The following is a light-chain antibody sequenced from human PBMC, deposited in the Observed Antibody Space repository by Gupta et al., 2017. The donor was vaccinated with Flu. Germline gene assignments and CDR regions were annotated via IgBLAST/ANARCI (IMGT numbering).Light chain of an antibody. CDR3: QQEYDTPRT. J-gene: IGKJ1*01. V-gene: IGKV4-1*01. CDR1: QSVLHSSNNKNY. CDR2: WAS. Sequence: DIVMTQSPDSLAVSLGERTTINCKSSQSVLHSSNNKNYLAWYQQKPGQPPKLLIYWASTRESGVPERFSGSGSGTDFTLTISSLQAEDVAVYYCQQEYDTPRTFGQGTKVEIK.